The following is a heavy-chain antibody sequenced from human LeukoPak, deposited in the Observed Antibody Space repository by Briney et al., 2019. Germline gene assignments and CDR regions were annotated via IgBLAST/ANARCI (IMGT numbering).Heavy chain of an antibody. J-gene: IGHJ3*01. V-gene: IGHV3-53*01. D-gene: IGHD3-3*01. CDR3: AKGTGVGGDDAFDF. Sequence: GGSLRLSCAASGFTVSSNYMNWVRQAPGKGLEWVSVFYSGGSTYYAESVKGRFTISRDNSKNTLYLQMNSLRAEDTAVYYCAKGTGVGGDDAFDFWGQGTMVTVSS. CDR1: GFTVSSNY. CDR2: FYSGGST.